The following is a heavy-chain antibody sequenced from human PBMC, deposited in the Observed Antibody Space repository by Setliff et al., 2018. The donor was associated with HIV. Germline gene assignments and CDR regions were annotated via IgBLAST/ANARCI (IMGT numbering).Heavy chain of an antibody. Sequence: GGSLRLSCAASGFTFSHYGMHWVRQAPGKGLHWVAVLDHNERNKYYADSVKGRFTISRDNSKNTLYLQMSSLKVDDTAIYFCAKALYGHSSAVGPDFWGQGTLVTVSS. D-gene: IGHD4-17*01. CDR2: LDHNERNK. CDR3: AKALYGHSSAVGPDF. CDR1: GFTFSHYG. J-gene: IGHJ4*02. V-gene: IGHV3-33*06.